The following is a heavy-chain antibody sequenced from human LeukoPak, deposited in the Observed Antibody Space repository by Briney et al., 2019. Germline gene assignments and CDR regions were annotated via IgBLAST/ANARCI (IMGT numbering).Heavy chain of an antibody. Sequence: PGGSLRLSCAASGFTFSSYAMHWVRQAPGKGLEWVAVISYDGSNKYYADSVKGRFTISRDNSKNTLYLQMNSLRAEDTAVYYCASIRFLAYPLDYWGQGTLVTVSS. CDR3: ASIRFLAYPLDY. J-gene: IGHJ4*02. D-gene: IGHD3-3*01. CDR2: ISYDGSNK. V-gene: IGHV3-30-3*01. CDR1: GFTFSSYA.